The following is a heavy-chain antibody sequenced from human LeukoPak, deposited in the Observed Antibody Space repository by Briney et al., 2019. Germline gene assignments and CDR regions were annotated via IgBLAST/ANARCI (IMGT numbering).Heavy chain of an antibody. V-gene: IGHV3-21*01. J-gene: IGHJ3*02. CDR3: ARSVGFCSSASCYTAFDI. CDR1: GFTFSNYW. CDR2: ISSSSSYI. Sequence: PGGSLRLSCAASGFTFSNYWMTWVRQAPGKGLEWVSSISSSSSYIYYADSMKGRFTISRDNAKNSLYLQMNSLRAEDTAVYYCARSVGFCSSASCYTAFDIWGQGTMVTVSS. D-gene: IGHD2-2*02.